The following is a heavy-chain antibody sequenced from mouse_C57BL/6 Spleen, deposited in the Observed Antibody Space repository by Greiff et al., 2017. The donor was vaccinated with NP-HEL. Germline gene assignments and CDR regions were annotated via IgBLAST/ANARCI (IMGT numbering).Heavy chain of an antibody. Sequence: QVQLQQSGAELVKPGASVKISCKASGYAFSSYWMNWVKQRPGKGLEWIGQIYPGDGDTNYNGKFKGKATLTADKSSSTAYMQLSSLTSEDSAVYFCARRATMVTGDFDYWGQGTTLTVSS. V-gene: IGHV1-80*01. CDR1: GYAFSSYW. CDR2: IYPGDGDT. CDR3: ARRATMVTGDFDY. D-gene: IGHD2-2*01. J-gene: IGHJ2*01.